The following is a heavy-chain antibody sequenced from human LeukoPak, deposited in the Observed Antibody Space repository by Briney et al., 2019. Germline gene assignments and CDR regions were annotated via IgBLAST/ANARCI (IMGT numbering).Heavy chain of an antibody. V-gene: IGHV4-38-2*01. J-gene: IGHJ4*02. D-gene: IGHD2-2*01. CDR2: IYHSGST. CDR1: GYSISSGYY. CDR3: PRHESDHCSSTSCPFDY. Sequence: SETLSLTCAVSGYSISSGYYWGWIRQPPGKGLEWIGSIYHSGSTYYNPSLKSRVTISVDTSKNQFSLKLSSVTAADTAVYYCPRHESDHCSSTSCPFDYWGQGTLVTVSS.